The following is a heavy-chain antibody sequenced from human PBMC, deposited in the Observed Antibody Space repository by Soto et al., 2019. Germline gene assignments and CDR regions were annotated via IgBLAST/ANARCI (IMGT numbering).Heavy chain of an antibody. J-gene: IGHJ3*02. Sequence: QSPGKGLEWVSFIGSRTSDIYYADSVKGRFTISRDNAKNSLYLDLTRLRAEDTAVYFCVRDYYDTSGYPNTFDMWGQGTMVTVSS. D-gene: IGHD3-22*01. CDR2: IGSRTSDI. V-gene: IGHV3-21*01. CDR3: VRDYYDTSGYPNTFDM.